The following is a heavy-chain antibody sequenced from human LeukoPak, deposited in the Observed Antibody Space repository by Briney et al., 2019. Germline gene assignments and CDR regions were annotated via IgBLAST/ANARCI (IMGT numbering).Heavy chain of an antibody. V-gene: IGHV3-7*01. CDR2: IKQDGTEK. D-gene: IGHD6-13*01. Sequence: GGSLRLSCAASGLNIYTYWMSWVRQPPGKGPEWAANIKQDGTEKYYVESVRGRFTISRDNAKNSLYLQMDSLRAEDTAVYYCATDAALFEHLGQGTLVTVSS. CDR1: GLNIYTYW. J-gene: IGHJ4*02. CDR3: ATDAALFEH.